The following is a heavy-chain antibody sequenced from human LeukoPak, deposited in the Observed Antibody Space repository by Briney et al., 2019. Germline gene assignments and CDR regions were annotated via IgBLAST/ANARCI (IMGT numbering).Heavy chain of an antibody. D-gene: IGHD3-22*01. V-gene: IGHV4-34*01. CDR3: ARDRGSGYRFDY. Sequence: PSETLSLTCAVYNGSFSDYYWTWIRQPPGKGLEWIGEVSHSGSPNYNPSLKSRVTISVDTSKNQFSLKLSSVTAADTAVYYCARDRGSGYRFDYWGQGTLVTVSS. CDR1: NGSFSDYY. CDR2: VSHSGSP. J-gene: IGHJ4*02.